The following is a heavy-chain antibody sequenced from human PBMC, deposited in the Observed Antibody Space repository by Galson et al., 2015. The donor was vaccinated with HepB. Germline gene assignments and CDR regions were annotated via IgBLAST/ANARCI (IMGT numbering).Heavy chain of an antibody. CDR1: GFTFTNHA. V-gene: IGHV3-23*01. D-gene: IGHD1-7*01. Sequence: LRLSCAASGFTFTNHAMNWVRQAPGKGLEWVSSISGGGIATYYADSVKGRFTIFRDNSNSMLHLQMNTLRAEDTATYYCAKDLGWREELPGYFEYWGQGTPVTVSS. CDR3: AKDLGWREELPGYFEY. J-gene: IGHJ4*02. CDR2: ISGGGIAT.